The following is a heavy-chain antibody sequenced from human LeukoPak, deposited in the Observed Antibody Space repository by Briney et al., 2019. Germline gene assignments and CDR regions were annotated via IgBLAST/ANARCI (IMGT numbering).Heavy chain of an antibody. CDR1: GYSFTSYW. V-gene: IGHV5-51*01. CDR2: IQTGDSKT. J-gene: IGHJ6*02. D-gene: IGHD2-2*01. Sequence: GESLKISCKGSGYSFTSYWIAWVRQMPGEGPEWMGIIQTGDSKTRYSPSFQGQVTISADKSISTAYLRWSSLKATDTAIYYCARHRGTTSTTGALYYYYGMDVWGQGTTVTVSS. CDR3: ARHRGTTSTTGALYYYYGMDV.